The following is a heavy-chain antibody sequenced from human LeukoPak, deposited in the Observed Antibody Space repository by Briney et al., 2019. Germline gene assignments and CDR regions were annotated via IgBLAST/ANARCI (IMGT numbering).Heavy chain of an antibody. V-gene: IGHV5-51*01. CDR3: ARTNGGSYLTY. CDR1: GYRFTNYW. CDR2: IYPGDSDT. D-gene: IGHD1-26*01. Sequence: GESLKISCKGSGYRFTNYWIAWGRQMPGKGLEWMGIIYPGDSDTTYSPSFQGQVTISADKSISTAYLQWSSLKASDTAMYYCARTNGGSYLTYWGQGTLVTVSS. J-gene: IGHJ4*02.